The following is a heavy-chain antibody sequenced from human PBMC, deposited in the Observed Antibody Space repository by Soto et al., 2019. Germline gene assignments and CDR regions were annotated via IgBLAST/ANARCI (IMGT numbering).Heavy chain of an antibody. Sequence: SETLSLTCAVSGGSISSSSYYWGWIRQPPGKGQEWIGSIYYSGSTYYNPSLKSRVTISVDTSKNQFSLKLSSVTAADTAVYYCACIFSGGYGYGFYYYGMDVWGQGTTVTVSS. CDR3: ACIFSGGYGYGFYYYGMDV. CDR2: IYYSGST. CDR1: GGSISSSSYY. V-gene: IGHV4-39*01. J-gene: IGHJ6*02. D-gene: IGHD5-18*01.